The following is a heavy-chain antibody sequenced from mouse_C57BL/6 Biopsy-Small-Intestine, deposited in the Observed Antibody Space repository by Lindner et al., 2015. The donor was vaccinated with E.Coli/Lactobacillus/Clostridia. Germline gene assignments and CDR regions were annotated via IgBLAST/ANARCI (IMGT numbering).Heavy chain of an antibody. CDR2: INPYNGGT. CDR3: ARSRDYYGSSYGA. Sequence: VQLQESGPVLVKPGASVKMSCKASGYTFTDYYMNWVKQSHGKSLEWIGVINPYNGGTSYNQKFKGKATLTVDKSSSTAYMELNGLTSEDSAVYYCARSRDYYGSSYGAWGQGTLVTVSA. J-gene: IGHJ3*01. V-gene: IGHV1-19*01. D-gene: IGHD1-1*01. CDR1: GYTFTDYY.